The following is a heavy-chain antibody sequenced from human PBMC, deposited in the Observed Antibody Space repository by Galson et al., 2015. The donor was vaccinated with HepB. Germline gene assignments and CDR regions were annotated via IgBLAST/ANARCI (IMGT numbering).Heavy chain of an antibody. CDR3: ARGSSRVRDYGMDV. V-gene: IGHV3-30*04. D-gene: IGHD1-26*01. Sequence: SLRLSCAASGFTFSSYAMYWVRQAPGKGLEWVAVISYDGSNKYYADSVKGRFTISRDNSKNTLYLQMNSLRAEDTAVYYCARGSSRVRDYGMDVWGQGTTVTVSS. CDR1: GFTFSSYA. CDR2: ISYDGSNK. J-gene: IGHJ6*02.